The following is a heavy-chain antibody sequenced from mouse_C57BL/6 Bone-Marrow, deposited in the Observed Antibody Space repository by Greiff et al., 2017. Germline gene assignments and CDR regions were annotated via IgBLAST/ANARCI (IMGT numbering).Heavy chain of an antibody. J-gene: IGHJ3*01. CDR2: IRNKANNHAT. D-gene: IGHD5-5*01. CDR3: TPYLFAY. V-gene: IGHV6-6*01. Sequence: EVQRVESGGGLVQPGGSMKLSCAASGFTFSDAWMAWVRQSPEKGLEWVAEIRNKANNHATYYAESVKGRFTISRDNSKSSVYLQMNSVRAEDTGIYYCTPYLFAYWGQGTLVTVSA. CDR1: GFTFSDAW.